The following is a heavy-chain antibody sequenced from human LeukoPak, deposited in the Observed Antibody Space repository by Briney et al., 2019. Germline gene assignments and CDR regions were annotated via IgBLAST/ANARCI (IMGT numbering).Heavy chain of an antibody. Sequence: PGGSLRLSCAASGFTLSSYSMNWVRQAPGKGLEWVSSISSSSSYIYYADSVKGRFTISRDNAKNSLYLQMNSLRAEDTAVYYCATPLDYSDSSGYHQGGDWGQGTLVTVSS. D-gene: IGHD3-22*01. CDR3: ATPLDYSDSSGYHQGGD. V-gene: IGHV3-21*04. CDR1: GFTLSSYS. CDR2: ISSSSSYI. J-gene: IGHJ4*02.